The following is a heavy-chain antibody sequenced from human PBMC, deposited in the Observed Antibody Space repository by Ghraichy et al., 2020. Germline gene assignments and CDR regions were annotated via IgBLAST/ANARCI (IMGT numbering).Heavy chain of an antibody. CDR3: ARQKQWLERSIDP. D-gene: IGHD6-19*01. Sequence: SQTLSLTCAVYGGSFSDYYWSRIRQSPGKGLEWIGEIIHSGTTYYNPSLKSRVTLSVDTSKNQFSLKLSSVTAADTAVYYCARQKQWLERSIDPWGQGTLGTVSP. V-gene: IGHV4-34*12. CDR2: IIHSGTT. J-gene: IGHJ5*02. CDR1: GGSFSDYY.